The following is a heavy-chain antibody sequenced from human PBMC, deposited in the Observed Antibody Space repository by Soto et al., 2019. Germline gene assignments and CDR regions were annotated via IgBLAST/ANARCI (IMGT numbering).Heavy chain of an antibody. J-gene: IGHJ4*02. CDR2: ISAYNGNT. CDR1: GYTFTSYG. Sequence: GASVKLSCKASGYTFTSYGSSWVRQAPGQGLEWMGWISAYNGNTNYAQKFQDRVTMTTDTSTSTAYMELRSLRSDDTAVYYCARAAYEILTGYYRRWGQGTLVTVSS. D-gene: IGHD3-9*01. CDR3: ARAAYEILTGYYRR. V-gene: IGHV1-18*01.